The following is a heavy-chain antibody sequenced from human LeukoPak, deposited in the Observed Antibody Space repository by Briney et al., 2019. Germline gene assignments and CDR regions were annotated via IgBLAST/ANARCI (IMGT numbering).Heavy chain of an antibody. V-gene: IGHV3-74*01. Sequence: PGGSLRLSCTASGFTFSDFWMHWVRQAPGKGLVWVSRINSNEGSRGYADSVGGRFTISRDNAKNTLYLQMNSLRAEDTAVYYCARDDGGNPNDAFDIWGQGTMVTVSS. CDR2: INSNEGSR. D-gene: IGHD4-23*01. CDR3: ARDDGGNPNDAFDI. CDR1: GFTFSDFW. J-gene: IGHJ3*02.